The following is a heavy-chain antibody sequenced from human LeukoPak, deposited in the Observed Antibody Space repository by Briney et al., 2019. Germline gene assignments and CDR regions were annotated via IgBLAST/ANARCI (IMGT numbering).Heavy chain of an antibody. Sequence: PGGSLRLSCEASGFTFTTYSMTWVRQAPGKGLEWVSINSSGSSPIFSADALKGRFTIYRDDAKHLLYLDMNSLRSEDTAGYYCAGCITMVRGVIIGAAFDIWVEGTMVTVSS. CDR3: AGCITMVRGVIIGAAFDI. V-gene: IGHV3-21*04. D-gene: IGHD3-10*01. CDR1: GFTFTTYS. J-gene: IGHJ3*02. CDR2: NSSGSSPI.